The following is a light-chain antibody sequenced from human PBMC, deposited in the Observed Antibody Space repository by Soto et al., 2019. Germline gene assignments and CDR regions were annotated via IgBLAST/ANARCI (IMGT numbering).Light chain of an antibody. J-gene: IGKJ4*01. CDR3: QQFNNYPLT. V-gene: IGKV1D-13*01. Sequence: IQMTQSPATQSESPGQRDTLSCRASQGISTNLAWYQQKPGQAPKLLIYGASSMESGIPSRFSGSGSGTEFTLTISSLQPEDFAAYYCQQFNNYPLTFGEGTKVDIK. CDR2: GAS. CDR1: QGISTN.